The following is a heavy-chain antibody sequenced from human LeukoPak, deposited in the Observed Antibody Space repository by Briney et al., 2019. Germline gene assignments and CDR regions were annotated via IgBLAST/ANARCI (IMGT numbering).Heavy chain of an antibody. CDR2: ISGSGEIT. J-gene: IGHJ4*02. D-gene: IGHD3-10*01. Sequence: PGGSLRLSCAASGFSFSSYAMSWVRQAPGMRLEWVSSISGSGEITYYADSLEGRFTISRDNSKNTLYLQMNSLRAEDTALYYRAKFFLPYPAGGTGSRWGQGTLVTVSS. CDR1: GFSFSSYA. V-gene: IGHV3-23*01. CDR3: AKFFLPYPAGGTGSR.